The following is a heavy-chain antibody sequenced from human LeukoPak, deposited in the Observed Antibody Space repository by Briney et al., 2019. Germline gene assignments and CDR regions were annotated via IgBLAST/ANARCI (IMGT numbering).Heavy chain of an antibody. J-gene: IGHJ4*02. V-gene: IGHV1-8*01. D-gene: IGHD3-22*01. CDR3: ARGSDDSTPIGLD. CDR1: GYTFTSYG. Sequence: ASVKVSCKASGYTFTSYGISWVRQAPGQGLEWMGIINPGDITTTYAQKFQGRVTMTRNTSISTAYMELSSLRSEDTAVYYCARGSDDSTPIGLDWGQGTLVTVSS. CDR2: INPGDITT.